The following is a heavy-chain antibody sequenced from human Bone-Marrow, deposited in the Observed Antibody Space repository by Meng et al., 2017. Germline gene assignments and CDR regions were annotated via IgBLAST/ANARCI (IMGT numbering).Heavy chain of an antibody. CDR3: ARRVGYHDSGSQAFDL. CDR2: IYWDENK. J-gene: IGHJ4*02. CDR1: GFSLSTNGVG. Sequence: SGPTLVKPTQTLTLTCTVSGFSLSTNGVGVGWIRQPPGKALEWLALIYWDENKCHSPSLKSRLVITKDTSKNQVVLTMTNMDPVDTATYYCARRVGYHDSGSQAFDLWGQGILVTVSS. V-gene: IGHV2-5*02. D-gene: IGHD4-17*01.